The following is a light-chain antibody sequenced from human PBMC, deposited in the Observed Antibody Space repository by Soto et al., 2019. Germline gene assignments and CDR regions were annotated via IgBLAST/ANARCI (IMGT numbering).Light chain of an antibody. CDR1: QSISSW. V-gene: IGKV1-5*01. CDR2: DAS. J-gene: IGKJ1*01. Sequence: DIQMTQSASTLSASVGDRVTITFRASQSISSWLAWYQQKPGKAPKLLIYDASSLESGVPSRFSGSGSGTEFTLTISSLQPDDFATYYCQHYNSYSEAFGQGTKVDI. CDR3: QHYNSYSEA.